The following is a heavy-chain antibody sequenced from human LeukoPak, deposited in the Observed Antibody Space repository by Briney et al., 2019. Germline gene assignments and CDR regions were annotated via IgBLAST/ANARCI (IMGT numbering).Heavy chain of an antibody. CDR1: GGTFSSYA. J-gene: IGHJ6*03. CDR3: AKDTWGLLRYPVMDV. V-gene: IGHV1-69*13. Sequence: SVKVSCKASGGTFSSYAISWVRQAPGQGLEWMGGIIPIFGTANYAQKFQGRVTITADESTSTAYMELSSLRAEDTALYYCAKDTWGLLRYPVMDVWGKGTTVTISS. D-gene: IGHD3-9*01. CDR2: IIPIFGTA.